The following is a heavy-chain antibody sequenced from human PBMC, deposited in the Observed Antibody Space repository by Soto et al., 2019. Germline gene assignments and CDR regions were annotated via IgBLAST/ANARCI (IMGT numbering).Heavy chain of an antibody. Sequence: SETLSLTCPVSGGSVSSGSYDWSWILQPPGKGLEWIGYIYYSGSTNYNPSLKSRVTISVDTSKNQCSLRLSSVTAADTAVYYCARGRRWLQLGENTWIDFDYWGQGTLVTVSS. CDR2: IYYSGST. CDR1: GGSVSSGSYD. V-gene: IGHV4-61*01. D-gene: IGHD5-12*01. CDR3: ARGRRWLQLGENTWIDFDY. J-gene: IGHJ4*02.